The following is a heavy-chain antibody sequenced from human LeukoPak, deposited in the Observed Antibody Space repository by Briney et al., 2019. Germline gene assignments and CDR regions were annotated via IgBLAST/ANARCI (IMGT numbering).Heavy chain of an antibody. J-gene: IGHJ3*02. Sequence: SQTLSLTCTVSGGSISSGGYYWSWIRQHPGKGLEWIGYIYYSGSTYYNPSLKSRVTISVDTSKNQFSLKLSSVTAADTAVYYCASVVPAAIYAFDIWGQGTMVTVSS. V-gene: IGHV4-31*03. D-gene: IGHD2-2*01. CDR2: IYYSGST. CDR1: GGSISSGGYY. CDR3: ASVVPAAIYAFDI.